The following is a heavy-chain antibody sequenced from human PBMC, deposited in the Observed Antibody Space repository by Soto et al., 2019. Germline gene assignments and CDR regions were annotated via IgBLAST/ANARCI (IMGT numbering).Heavy chain of an antibody. Sequence: SETLSLTCAVSGYSISSGYYWGWIRQPPGKGLEWIGSIYHSGSTYYNPSLKSRVTISVDTSKNQFSLKLSSVTAADTAVYSCARDTAMAQLDYWGQGTLVTVSS. V-gene: IGHV4-38-2*02. CDR3: ARDTAMAQLDY. J-gene: IGHJ4*02. D-gene: IGHD5-18*01. CDR2: IYHSGST. CDR1: GYSISSGYY.